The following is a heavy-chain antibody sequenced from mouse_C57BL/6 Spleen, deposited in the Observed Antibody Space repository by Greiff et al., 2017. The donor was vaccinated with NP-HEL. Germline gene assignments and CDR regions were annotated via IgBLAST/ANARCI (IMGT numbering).Heavy chain of an antibody. CDR1: GFTFSDYG. Sequence: VQLKESGGGLVKPGGSLKLSCAASGFTFSDYGMHWVRQAPEKGLEWVAYISSGSSTIYYADTVKGRFTISRDNAKNTLFLQMTSLRSEDTAMYYCARQGLRYPSYWYFDVWGTGTTVTVSS. D-gene: IGHD1-1*01. V-gene: IGHV5-17*01. J-gene: IGHJ1*03. CDR2: ISSGSSTI. CDR3: ARQGLRYPSYWYFDV.